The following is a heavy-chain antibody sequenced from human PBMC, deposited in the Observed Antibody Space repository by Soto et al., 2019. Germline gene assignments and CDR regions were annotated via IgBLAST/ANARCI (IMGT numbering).Heavy chain of an antibody. V-gene: IGHV1-69*06. Sequence: SVEVSCKASGGTFSSYIIIWVRQAPGQGLEWLGGIVPIFGTPNYAQKFQGRVTITADKSTSTAYMELISLTSEDTAFYYCAAGIQLWSPFDYWGQGTLVTVSS. CDR1: GGTFSSYI. D-gene: IGHD5-18*01. CDR3: AAGIQLWSPFDY. J-gene: IGHJ4*02. CDR2: IVPIFGTP.